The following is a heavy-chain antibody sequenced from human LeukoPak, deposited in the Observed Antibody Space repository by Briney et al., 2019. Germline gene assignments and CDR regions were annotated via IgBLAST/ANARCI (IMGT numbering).Heavy chain of an antibody. V-gene: IGHV3-23*01. CDR1: GFTFDNYA. Sequence: PGGSLRLSCAASGFTFDNYAMNWVRQAPGKGLEWVLGISGSGVNTYYADSVKGRFTISRDNSKNTLYLQMNSLRAEDTAVYYCARDYGSYGAYFDYWGQGTLVTVSS. CDR3: ARDYGSYGAYFDY. D-gene: IGHD1-26*01. J-gene: IGHJ4*02. CDR2: ISGSGVNT.